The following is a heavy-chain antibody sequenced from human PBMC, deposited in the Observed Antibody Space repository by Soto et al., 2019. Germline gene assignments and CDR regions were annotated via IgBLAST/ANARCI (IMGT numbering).Heavy chain of an antibody. J-gene: IGHJ4*02. CDR2: ISYDGSNK. Sequence: QVQLVESGGGVGQPGRSLRLSCAASGFTFSSYGMHWVRQAPGNGLEWVAVISYDGSNKYYADSVKGRFTISRDNSKNTRYLQMNSLRAEDTAVYYCAKGGYSSSWFRKELDYWGQGTLVSVSS. D-gene: IGHD6-13*01. CDR3: AKGGYSSSWFRKELDY. CDR1: GFTFSSYG. V-gene: IGHV3-30*18.